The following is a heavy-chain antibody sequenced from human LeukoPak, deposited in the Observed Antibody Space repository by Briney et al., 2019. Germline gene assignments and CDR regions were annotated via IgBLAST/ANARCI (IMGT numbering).Heavy chain of an antibody. CDR2: ISGSGGST. J-gene: IGHJ6*03. V-gene: IGHV3-23*01. CDR1: GFTFSSYA. Sequence: PGGSLRLSCAASGFTFSSYAMSWVRQAPGKGLEWVSAISGSGGSTFYADSVKGRFTISRDNSKNTLYLQMNSLRAEDTAVYYCAKGGNFGGYCSSTSCDYYYYYYMDVWGKGTTVTVSS. D-gene: IGHD2-2*01. CDR3: AKGGNFGGYCSSTSCDYYYYYYMDV.